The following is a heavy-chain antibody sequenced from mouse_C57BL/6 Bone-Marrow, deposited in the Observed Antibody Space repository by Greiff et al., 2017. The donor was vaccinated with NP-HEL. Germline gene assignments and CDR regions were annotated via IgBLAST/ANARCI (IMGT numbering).Heavy chain of an antibody. D-gene: IGHD1-1*01. J-gene: IGHJ3*01. V-gene: IGHV6-3*01. CDR2: IRLKSDNYAT. CDR3: TENGSSYGFAY. CDR1: GFTFSNYW. Sequence: EVKVVESGGGLVQPGGSMKLSCVASGFTFSNYWMNWVRQSPEKGLEWVAQIRLKSDNYATHYAESVKGRFTISRDDSKSSVYLQMNNLRAEDTGIYYCTENGSSYGFAYWGQGTLVTVSA.